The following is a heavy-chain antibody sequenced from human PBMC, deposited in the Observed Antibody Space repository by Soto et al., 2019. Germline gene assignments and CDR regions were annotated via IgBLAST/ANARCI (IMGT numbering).Heavy chain of an antibody. V-gene: IGHV4-31*03. Sequence: SETLSLTCTVSGGSIISGGYYWSWIRQHPGKGLEWIGYIYYSGSTYYNPSLKSRVTISVDTSKNQFSLKLSSVTAADTAVYYCARVLGYCSGGSCYANWFDPWGQGTLVTVSS. CDR1: GGSIISGGYY. J-gene: IGHJ5*02. D-gene: IGHD2-15*01. CDR3: ARVLGYCSGGSCYANWFDP. CDR2: IYYSGST.